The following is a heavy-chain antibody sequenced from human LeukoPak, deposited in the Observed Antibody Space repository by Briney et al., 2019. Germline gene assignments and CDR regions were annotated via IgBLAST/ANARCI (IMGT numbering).Heavy chain of an antibody. D-gene: IGHD1-26*01. CDR3: TRHTADTIDEWVDSFDP. J-gene: IGHJ5*02. Sequence: GGSLRLSCAASGFTFSGSAMHWARQASGKGLEWVGRIRSKANSYATAYAASVKGRFTISRDDSKNTAYLQMNSLKTEDTAVYYCTRHTADTIDEWVDSFDPWGQGTLVTVSS. CDR1: GFTFSGSA. V-gene: IGHV3-73*01. CDR2: IRSKANSYAT.